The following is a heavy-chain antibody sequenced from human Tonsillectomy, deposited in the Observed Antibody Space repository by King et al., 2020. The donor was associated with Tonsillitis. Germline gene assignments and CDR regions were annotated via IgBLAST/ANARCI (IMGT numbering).Heavy chain of an antibody. CDR1: GFTFSSYA. J-gene: IGHJ4*02. D-gene: IGHD3-16*02. CDR3: AKVEGVMITFGGVIGAPDY. Sequence: EQLVQSGGGLVQPGGSLRLSCAASGFTFSSYAMSWVRQAPGKGLEWVSAISGSGGSTYYADSVKGRFTISRDNSKNTLYLQMNSLRAEDTAVYYCAKVEGVMITFGGVIGAPDYWAREPWSPSPQ. CDR2: ISGSGGST. V-gene: IGHV3-23*04.